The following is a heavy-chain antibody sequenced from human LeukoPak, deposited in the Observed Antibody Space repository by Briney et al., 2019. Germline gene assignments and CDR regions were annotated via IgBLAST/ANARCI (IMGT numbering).Heavy chain of an antibody. CDR2: ISSSGSPI. V-gene: IGHV3-48*03. J-gene: IGHJ4*02. CDR3: ARTMAF. CDR1: GFTFSSYE. D-gene: IGHD5-24*01. Sequence: GGSLRLSCTASGFTFSSYEMNWVRQAPGKGLEWVSDISSSGSPIYYADSVKGRFTVSRDNAKNSLYLQMSSLRAEDTAVYYCARTMAFWGQGTLAAVSS.